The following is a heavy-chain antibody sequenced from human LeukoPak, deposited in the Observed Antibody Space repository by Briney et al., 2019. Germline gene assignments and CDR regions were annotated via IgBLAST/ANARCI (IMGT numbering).Heavy chain of an antibody. CDR3: ARHGPIVVVDY. CDR1: GYSISSGYY. V-gene: IGHV4-38-2*01. Sequence: PSETLSLTCAVSGYSISSGYYWGWIRQPPGKGLEWIGSIYHSGSTYYNPSLKSRVTISVDTSKNQFSLKLSSVTAADTAVYYCARHGPIVVVDYWGQGTLVTASS. D-gene: IGHD2-2*01. J-gene: IGHJ4*02. CDR2: IYHSGST.